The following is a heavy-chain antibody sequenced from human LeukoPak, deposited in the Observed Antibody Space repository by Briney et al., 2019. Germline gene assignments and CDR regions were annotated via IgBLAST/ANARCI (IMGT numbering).Heavy chain of an antibody. CDR3: ARDLAGGSAFDI. CDR2: ISSSSSYI. Sequence: GGSLRLSCAASGFTFSSYSMNWVRQAPGKGLEWVSSISSSSSYIYYADSVKGRFTISRDNAKNSLYLQMNSLRAEDTAVYYCARDLAGGSAFDIWGQRTMVTVSA. D-gene: IGHD1-1*01. J-gene: IGHJ3*02. V-gene: IGHV3-21*01. CDR1: GFTFSSYS.